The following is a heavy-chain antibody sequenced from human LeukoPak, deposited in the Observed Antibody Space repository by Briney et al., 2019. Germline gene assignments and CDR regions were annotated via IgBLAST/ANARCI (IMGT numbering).Heavy chain of an antibody. CDR2: INPSGGST. Sequence: GASVKVSCKASGYTFTSYYMHWVRQAPGQGLEWMGIINPSGGSTSYAQKFQGRVTMTRDTSTSTVYMELSSLRSEDTAVYYCARDGAYGSGSYYKPPEYFQHWGQGTLVTVSS. CDR1: GYTFTSYY. CDR3: ARDGAYGSGSYYKPPEYFQH. D-gene: IGHD3-10*01. V-gene: IGHV1-46*01. J-gene: IGHJ1*01.